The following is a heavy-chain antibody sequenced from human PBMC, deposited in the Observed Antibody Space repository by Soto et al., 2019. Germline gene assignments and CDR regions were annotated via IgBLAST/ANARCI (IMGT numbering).Heavy chain of an antibody. Sequence: PGGSLRLSCAASGFTFDDYGMSWVRQAPGKGPEWVSGINWNGGSTGYADSVKGRFTISRDNAKNSLYLQMNSLRAEDTALYYCARVGAPIVGATVGNYYYGMDVWGQGTTVTVSS. CDR3: ARVGAPIVGATVGNYYYGMDV. D-gene: IGHD1-26*01. CDR2: INWNGGST. J-gene: IGHJ6*02. CDR1: GFTFDDYG. V-gene: IGHV3-20*04.